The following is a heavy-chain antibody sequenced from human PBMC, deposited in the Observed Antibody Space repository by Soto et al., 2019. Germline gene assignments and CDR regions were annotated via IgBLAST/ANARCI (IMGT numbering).Heavy chain of an antibody. CDR2: IIPIFGTA. J-gene: IGHJ5*02. Sequence: SVKLSCKASGGTFSSYAISWVRQAPGQGLEWMGGIIPIFGTANYAQKFQGRVTITADESTSTAYMELSSLRSEDTAVYYCASRIRREYSSGRYNWFEPWGEGTLVTVSS. V-gene: IGHV1-69*13. CDR3: ASRIRREYSSGRYNWFEP. CDR1: GGTFSSYA. D-gene: IGHD6-19*01.